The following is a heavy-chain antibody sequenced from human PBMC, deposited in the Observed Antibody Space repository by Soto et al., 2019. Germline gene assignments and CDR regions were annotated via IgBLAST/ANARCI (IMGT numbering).Heavy chain of an antibody. Sequence: GASVKVSCKASGYTFTSYAMHWVRQAPGQRLEWMGWINAGNGNTKYSQKFQGRVTITRDTSASTAYMDLSSLRSEDTAVYYCARVSRSSSWSYFDYWDQGTLVTVSS. J-gene: IGHJ4*02. CDR2: INAGNGNT. V-gene: IGHV1-3*01. D-gene: IGHD6-13*01. CDR3: ARVSRSSSWSYFDY. CDR1: GYTFTSYA.